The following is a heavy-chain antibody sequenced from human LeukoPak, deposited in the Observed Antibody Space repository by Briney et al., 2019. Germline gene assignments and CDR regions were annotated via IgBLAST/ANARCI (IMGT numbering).Heavy chain of an antibody. V-gene: IGHV4-61*02. D-gene: IGHD3-10*01. CDR1: GGSINSDSYY. CDR2: IYTSGST. J-gene: IGHJ5*02. Sequence: SQTLSLTCTVSGGSINSDSYYWSWIRQPAGKGLEWIGRIYTSGSTNYNPSLKSRVTMSVDTSKNQFSLKLSSVTAADTAVYYCARDEGSGWFDPWGQGTLVTVSS. CDR3: ARDEGSGWFDP.